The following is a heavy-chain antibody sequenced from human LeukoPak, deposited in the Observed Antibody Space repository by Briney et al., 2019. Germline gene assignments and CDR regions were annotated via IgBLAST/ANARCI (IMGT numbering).Heavy chain of an antibody. CDR2: IYTTGST. Sequence: SETLSLTCTVSGGSTSSYYWSWIRQPAGKGLEWIGHIYTTGSTNYNPSLKSRLTMSVDTSKNQFSLKLSSVTAADTAVYYCARDPAAAGLFDYWGQGSLVTVSS. V-gene: IGHV4-4*07. CDR3: ARDPAAAGLFDY. D-gene: IGHD6-13*01. CDR1: GGSTSSYY. J-gene: IGHJ4*02.